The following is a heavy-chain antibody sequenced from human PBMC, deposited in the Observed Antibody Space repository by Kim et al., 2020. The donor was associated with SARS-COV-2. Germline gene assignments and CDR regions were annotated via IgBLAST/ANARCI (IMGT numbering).Heavy chain of an antibody. V-gene: IGHV3-23*01. J-gene: IGHJ4*02. Sequence: RFTISRDNSKNTLYLQMNSLRAEDTAVYYCAKKGPRRITMVRGVIPYFDYWGQGTLVTVSS. D-gene: IGHD3-10*01. CDR3: AKKGPRRITMVRGVIPYFDY.